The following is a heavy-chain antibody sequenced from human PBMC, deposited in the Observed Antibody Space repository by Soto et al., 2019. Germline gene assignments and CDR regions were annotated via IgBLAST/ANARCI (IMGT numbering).Heavy chain of an antibody. V-gene: IGHV3-30-3*01. J-gene: IGHJ4*02. CDR1: GFTFSQFG. CDR2: ISYDGSIR. D-gene: IGHD3-10*01. Sequence: QVHLIESGGGVVQPGTSLKLSCAASGFTFSQFGMHWVRQAPGKGLEWLAVISYDGSIRYYADSVRGRFSIFRDNFDRMVHLQMNRLRLEDTALYYCARDSDPRMSREVMTDDFDYWGQGTLVTVSS. CDR3: ARDSDPRMSREVMTDDFDY.